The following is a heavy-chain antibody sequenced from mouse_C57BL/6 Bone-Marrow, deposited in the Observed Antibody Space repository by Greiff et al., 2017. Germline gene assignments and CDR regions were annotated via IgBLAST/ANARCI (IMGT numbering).Heavy chain of an antibody. CDR3: ARGLDY. CDR1: GYTFTSYW. CDR2: IDPSDSYT. V-gene: IGHV1-69*01. J-gene: IGHJ4*01. Sequence: QVQLQQPGAELVMPGASVKLSCKASGYTFTSYWMHWVKQRPGQGLEWIGEIDPSDSYTNYNQKFKGKSTLTVDKSSSTAYMQLSSLTSVDSAVYYGARGLDYWGQGTSVTVSS.